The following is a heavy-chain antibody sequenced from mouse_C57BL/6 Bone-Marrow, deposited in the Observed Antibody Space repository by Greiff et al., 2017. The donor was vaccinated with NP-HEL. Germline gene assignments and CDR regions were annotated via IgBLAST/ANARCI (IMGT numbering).Heavy chain of an antibody. CDR2: IYPSDGET. D-gene: IGHD1-1*01. CDR1: GYTFTSYW. Sequence: VQLQQPGAELVRPGSSVKLSCKASGYTFTSYWMDWVKQRPGQGLEWIGNIYPSDGETNYNQKFKDKATLTVDKSSSTAYMQLSSLTSEDSAVYYCVLLLRGDFDVWGTGTTVTVSS. J-gene: IGHJ1*03. CDR3: VLLLRGDFDV. V-gene: IGHV1-61*01.